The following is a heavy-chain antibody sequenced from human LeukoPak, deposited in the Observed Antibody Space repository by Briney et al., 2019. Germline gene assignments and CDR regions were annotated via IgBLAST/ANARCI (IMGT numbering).Heavy chain of an antibody. J-gene: IGHJ3*02. CDR2: ISRSSSTI. V-gene: IGHV3-48*02. CDR3: ARDQFYAFDI. Sequence: GGSLGLSCAASGFAFNFFAMSWVRQAPGKGLEWVSYISRSSSTIYYADSVKGRFTISRDNAKNSLYLQMNSLRDEDTAVYYCARDQFYAFDIWGQGTMVTVSS. CDR1: GFAFNFFA.